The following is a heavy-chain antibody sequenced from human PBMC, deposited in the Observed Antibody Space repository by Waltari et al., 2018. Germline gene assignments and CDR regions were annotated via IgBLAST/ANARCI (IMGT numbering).Heavy chain of an antibody. V-gene: IGHV4-59*01. J-gene: IGHJ6*03. D-gene: IGHD5-12*01. CDR3: ARGNIVATDYYYYMDV. CDR2: IYYSGST. CDR1: GGSISSYY. Sequence: QVQLQESGPGLVKPSETLSLTCTVSGGSISSYYWSWIRQPPGKGLEWIGYIYYSGSTNYNPSLKSRVTISVATSKNQFSLKLSSVTAADTAVYYCARGNIVATDYYYYMDVWGKGTTVTVSS.